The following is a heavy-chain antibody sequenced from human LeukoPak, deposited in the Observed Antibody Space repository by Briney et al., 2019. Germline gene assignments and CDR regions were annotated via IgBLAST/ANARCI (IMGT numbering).Heavy chain of an antibody. CDR2: INHSGST. D-gene: IGHD4-17*01. Sequence: PSETLSLTCAVYGGSFSGYYWSWIRQPPGKGLEWIGEINHSGSTNYNPSLTSRVTISVDTSKNQFSLKLSSVTAADTAVYYCAREYYGDYGGWFDPWGQGTLVTVSS. J-gene: IGHJ5*02. CDR3: AREYYGDYGGWFDP. V-gene: IGHV4-34*01. CDR1: GGSFSGYY.